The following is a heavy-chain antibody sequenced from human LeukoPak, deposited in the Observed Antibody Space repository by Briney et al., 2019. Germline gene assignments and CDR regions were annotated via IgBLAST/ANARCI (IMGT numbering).Heavy chain of an antibody. CDR2: ISAYNGNT. D-gene: IGHD3-22*01. V-gene: IGHV1-18*01. CDR3: AGDQGYYDSGDAFDI. J-gene: IGHJ3*02. Sequence: SVKVSRKASVYTFTSYGISWVRQAPGQGLEGMGCISAYNGNTNYAQKLQGRVTMTTDTSTSTAYMELRSLRSDETAVYYCAGDQGYYDSGDAFDIWGQGTMVTVSS. CDR1: VYTFTSYG.